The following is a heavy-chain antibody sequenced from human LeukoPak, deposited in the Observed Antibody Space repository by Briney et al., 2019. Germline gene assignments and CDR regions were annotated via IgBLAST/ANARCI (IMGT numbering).Heavy chain of an antibody. CDR2: ISSDGSST. J-gene: IGHJ4*02. CDR3: ARGNSSYGNFDN. V-gene: IGHV3-74*01. CDR1: GFTFSLFE. D-gene: IGHD5-12*01. Sequence: GGSLRLSCAGSGFTFSLFEMSWVRQAPGKGLVWVSRISSDGSSTFYADSVKGRFTISRDNAKNTVYLQLNSLRDEDTAVYYCARGNSSYGNFDNWGQGTLVTVSS.